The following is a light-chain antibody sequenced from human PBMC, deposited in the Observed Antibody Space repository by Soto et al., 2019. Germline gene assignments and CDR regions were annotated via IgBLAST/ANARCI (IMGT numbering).Light chain of an antibody. CDR1: PSVSSN. CDR2: GAS. V-gene: IGKV3-15*01. J-gene: IGKJ2*01. CDR3: QQYNNWHPGT. Sequence: ELVLTQSPATLSVSPGERATLSCRASPSVSSNLAWYPHKPGQAPRLLTYGASTRATGIPARFSGSGSVTEFTLTISSLQSEAFAVSYGQQYNNWHPGTFGQGTKLE.